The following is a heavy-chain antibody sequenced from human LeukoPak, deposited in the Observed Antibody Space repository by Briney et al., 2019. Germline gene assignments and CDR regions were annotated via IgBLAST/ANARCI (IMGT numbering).Heavy chain of an antibody. Sequence: GGSLRLSCAASGFTFSSYEMNWVRQAPGKGLEWVSYISSSSSTIYYADSVKGRFTISRDNAKNSLNLQMNSLRAEDTAVYYCRGVRGGTEADYWGQGTLVTVSS. V-gene: IGHV3-48*03. D-gene: IGHD3-10*01. CDR2: ISSSSSTI. J-gene: IGHJ4*02. CDR3: RGVRGGTEADY. CDR1: GFTFSSYE.